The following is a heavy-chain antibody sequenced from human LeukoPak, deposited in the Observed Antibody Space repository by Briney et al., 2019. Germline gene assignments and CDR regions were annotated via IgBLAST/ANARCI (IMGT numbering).Heavy chain of an antibody. CDR2: ISWNSGSI. CDR3: ARDDSSGYYQYFDY. CDR1: GFTFSSYW. Sequence: GGSLRLSCAASGFTFSSYWMHWVRQAPGKGLVWVSGISWNSGSIGYADSVKGRFTISRDNAKNSLYLQMNSLRAEDTAVYYCARDDSSGYYQYFDYWGQGTLVTVSS. V-gene: IGHV3-74*01. J-gene: IGHJ4*02. D-gene: IGHD3-22*01.